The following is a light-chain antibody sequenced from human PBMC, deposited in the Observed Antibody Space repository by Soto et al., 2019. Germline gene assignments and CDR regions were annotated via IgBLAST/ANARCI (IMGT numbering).Light chain of an antibody. CDR2: DAS. V-gene: IGKV1-5*01. J-gene: IGKJ1*01. CDR3: QHYDSFWS. Sequence: QMTLSPSTLSASIGDRVTITCRSSQDVDSRLAWYQQNPGKAPKLLVYDASTLETGVPSRFSGSGSGAEFTLTITGLQPEDIATYSCQHYDSFWSFGQGTKVDIK. CDR1: QDVDSR.